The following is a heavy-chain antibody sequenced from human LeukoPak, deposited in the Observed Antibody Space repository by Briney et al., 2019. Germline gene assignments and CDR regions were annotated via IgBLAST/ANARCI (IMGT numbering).Heavy chain of an antibody. CDR3: ARELRNIGEYYFDY. J-gene: IGHJ4*02. V-gene: IGHV4-4*07. CDR2: VHTTSGNT. Sequence: SETLSLTCSVDTVNHYHWNWARQSAGTGLEWIGRVHTTSGNTFANPSLWGRVTVSIDTTKNEFLLQLTSMTAADTAVYHCARELRNIGEYYFDYWGQGVPVTVSS. CDR1: TVNHYH. D-gene: IGHD1-14*01.